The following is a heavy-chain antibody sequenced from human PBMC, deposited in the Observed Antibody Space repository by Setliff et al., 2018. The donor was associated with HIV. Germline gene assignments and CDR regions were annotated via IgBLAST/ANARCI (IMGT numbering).Heavy chain of an antibody. CDR2: AYHTGGT. D-gene: IGHD3-22*01. J-gene: IGHJ4*02. V-gene: IGHV4-38-2*02. CDR3: AREATYYYDGSGYYYFDY. Sequence: SETLSLTCTVSGYSISYGYYWGWIRQPPGKGLEWVGSAYHTGGTYSNPSLQSRVTISVDTSKNQFSLKLTSVTAADTAVFYCAREATYYYDGSGYYYFDYWGRGTLVTVSS. CDR1: GYSISYGYY.